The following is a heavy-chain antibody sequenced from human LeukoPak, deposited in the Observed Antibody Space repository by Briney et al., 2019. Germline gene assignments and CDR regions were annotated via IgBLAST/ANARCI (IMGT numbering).Heavy chain of an antibody. V-gene: IGHV1-46*01. CDR2: INPSGGST. CDR1: GYTFTSYY. CDR3: AKVGYCSSTSCYTDGAFDI. J-gene: IGHJ3*02. D-gene: IGHD2-2*02. Sequence: EASVRVSCRASGYTFTSYYMHWVRQAPGQGLEWMGIINPSGGSTSYAQKFQGRVTMTRDTSTSTVYMELSSLRSEDTAVYYCAKVGYCSSTSCYTDGAFDIWGQGTMVTVSS.